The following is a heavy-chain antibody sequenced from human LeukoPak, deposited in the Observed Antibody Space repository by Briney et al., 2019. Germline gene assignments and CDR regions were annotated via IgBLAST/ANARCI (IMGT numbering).Heavy chain of an antibody. CDR3: AREETLLASLPWFDP. D-gene: IGHD2-15*01. V-gene: IGHV1-69*06. CDR1: GGTFSGYA. J-gene: IGHJ5*02. Sequence: SVTVSCKASGGTFSGYAISWVRQAPGQGLEWMGGVIPIFGTANYAQKFQGRVTITADKSTSTAYMELSSLRSEDTAVYYCAREETLLASLPWFDPWGQGALVTVSS. CDR2: VIPIFGTA.